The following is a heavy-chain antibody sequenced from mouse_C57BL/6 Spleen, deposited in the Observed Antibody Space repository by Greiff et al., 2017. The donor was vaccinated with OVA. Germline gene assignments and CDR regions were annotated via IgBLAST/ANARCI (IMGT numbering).Heavy chain of an antibody. CDR3: ARSDYYGSSYWYFDV. Sequence: VQLQQPGADLARPGASVKMSCKASGYTFTSYTMHWVKQRPGQGLEWIGYINPSSGYTKYNQKFKDKATLTADKSSSTAYMQLSSLTSEDSAVYYCARSDYYGSSYWYFDVWGTGTTVTVSS. CDR1: GYTFTSYT. D-gene: IGHD1-1*01. J-gene: IGHJ1*03. CDR2: INPSSGYT. V-gene: IGHV1-4*01.